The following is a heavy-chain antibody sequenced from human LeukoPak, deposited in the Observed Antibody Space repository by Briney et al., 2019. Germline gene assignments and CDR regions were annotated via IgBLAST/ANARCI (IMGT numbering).Heavy chain of an antibody. CDR1: GGSFSGYY. J-gene: IGHJ4*02. CDR3: ARGYSSYDY. Sequence: SETLSLTCAVYGGSFSGYYWSWIRQPPGKGLEWIGEINHSGSTNYNPSLKSRVTISVDTSKNQFSLKLSSVTAADTAVYYCARGYSSYDYWGQGTLVTVSS. CDR2: INHSGST. V-gene: IGHV4-34*01. D-gene: IGHD5-12*01.